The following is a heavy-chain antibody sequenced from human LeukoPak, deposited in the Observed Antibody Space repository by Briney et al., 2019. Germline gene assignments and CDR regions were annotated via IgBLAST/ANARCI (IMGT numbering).Heavy chain of an antibody. J-gene: IGHJ3*02. Sequence: GGSLRLSCLASEFTFTNYLMSWVRQAPGKGLEWVAYINQHGSETFYVDSVKGRFTISRDNTHNSLYLQMHSLRHEDTALYYCVRDAGYSGYMINDIWGQGTMVTVSS. D-gene: IGHD5-12*01. V-gene: IGHV3-7*01. CDR2: INQHGSET. CDR1: EFTFTNYL. CDR3: VRDAGYSGYMINDI.